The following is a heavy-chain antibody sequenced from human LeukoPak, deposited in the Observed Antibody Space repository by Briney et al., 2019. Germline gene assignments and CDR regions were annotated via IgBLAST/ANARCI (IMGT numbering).Heavy chain of an antibody. CDR3: GRHARTGIDRQFDP. Sequence: SETLSLTCTVSGGSISSSLYYWGWIRQSPGKGLEWIGSVFHTGSTIYIPSLMSRVTISVDTSKNQFSLRLTSVTAADTAVYYCGRHARTGIDRQFDPWGQGALVTVSS. CDR2: VFHTGST. J-gene: IGHJ5*02. D-gene: IGHD2-8*02. CDR1: GGSISSSLYY. V-gene: IGHV4-39*01.